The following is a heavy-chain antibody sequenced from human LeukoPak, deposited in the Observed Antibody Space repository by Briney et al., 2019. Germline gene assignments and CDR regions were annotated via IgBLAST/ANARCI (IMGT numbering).Heavy chain of an antibody. CDR3: ARNSTVTSPSTGYFDY. J-gene: IGHJ4*02. CDR1: GYSITSGDY. V-gene: IGHV4-38-2*01. Sequence: SETLSLTCAVSGYSITSGDYWGWIRQPPGKGLEWIGSVYYSGSTHYNPSLKSRVTISVDRSRNQFSLRLSSVTAADTAVYYCARNSTVTSPSTGYFDYWGQGTLATVSS. CDR2: VYYSGST. D-gene: IGHD4-17*01.